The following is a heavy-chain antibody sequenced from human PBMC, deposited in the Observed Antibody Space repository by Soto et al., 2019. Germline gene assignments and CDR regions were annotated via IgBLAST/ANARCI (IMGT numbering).Heavy chain of an antibody. D-gene: IGHD6-19*01. V-gene: IGHV1-69*04. CDR1: GGTFSSYT. CDR3: AREVSSRHWFDP. Sequence: SVKVSCKASGGTFSSYTISWVRQAPGQGLEWMGRIIPILGIANYAQKFQGRVTITADKSTSTAYMELSSLRSEDTAVYYCAREVSSRHWFDPWGQGTLVTVSS. J-gene: IGHJ5*02. CDR2: IIPILGIA.